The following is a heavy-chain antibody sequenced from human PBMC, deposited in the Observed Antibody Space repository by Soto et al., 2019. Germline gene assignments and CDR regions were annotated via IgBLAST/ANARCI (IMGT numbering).Heavy chain of an antibody. CDR3: ARAGRSYYYIDV. Sequence: QVQLQESGPGLVKPSQTLSLTCTVSGGSISSGGYYWSWIRQHPGKGLEWIGYIYYSGSTYYNPSLKSRVIISVDTSKNQFSLRLSSVTAADTAVYYCARAGRSYYYIDVWGKGTTVTASS. CDR1: GGSISSGGYY. CDR2: IYYSGST. D-gene: IGHD2-8*02. J-gene: IGHJ6*03. V-gene: IGHV4-31*03.